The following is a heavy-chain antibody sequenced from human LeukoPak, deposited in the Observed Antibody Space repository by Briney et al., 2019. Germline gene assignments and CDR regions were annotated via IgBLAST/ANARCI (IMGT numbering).Heavy chain of an antibody. J-gene: IGHJ5*02. CDR3: AKDLWLNQLLPIPNWFDP. D-gene: IGHD2-2*01. CDR2: IWYDGSNK. V-gene: IGHV3-33*06. Sequence: PGGSLRLSCAASGFTFSSYGMHWVRQAPGKGLEWVAVIWYDGSNKYYADSVKGRFTISRDNSKNTLYLQMDSLRAEDTAVYYCAKDLWLNQLLPIPNWFDPWGQGTLVTVSS. CDR1: GFTFSSYG.